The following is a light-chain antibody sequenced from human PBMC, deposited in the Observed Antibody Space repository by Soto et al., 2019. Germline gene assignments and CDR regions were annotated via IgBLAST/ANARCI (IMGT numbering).Light chain of an antibody. CDR3: SSYTSGSTRSYV. V-gene: IGLV2-14*01. Sequence: QSALTQPASVSGSPGQSITISCTGTSSDVGAYIYVSWYQHHPGQAPKLIIYEVSNRPSGVSTRFSGSKSGNTASLTISGLQAEDEADYYCSSYTSGSTRSYVFGSGTKVTVL. CDR2: EVS. CDR1: SSDVGAYIY. J-gene: IGLJ1*01.